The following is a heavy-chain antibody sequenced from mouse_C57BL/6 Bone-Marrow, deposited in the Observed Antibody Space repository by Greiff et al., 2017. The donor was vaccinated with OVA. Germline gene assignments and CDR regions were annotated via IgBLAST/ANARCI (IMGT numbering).Heavy chain of an antibody. J-gene: IGHJ4*01. CDR2: IYPGNSDT. Sequence: VQLQQSGAVLARPGASVKMSCKTSGYTFTSYWMHWVKQRPGQGLEWIGAIYPGNSDTSYNQKFKGKAKLTAVTSASTAYMELSSLTNEDSAVYYCTNYGNYSYAMDYWGQGTSVTVSS. V-gene: IGHV1-5*01. CDR1: GYTFTSYW. CDR3: TNYGNYSYAMDY. D-gene: IGHD2-1*01.